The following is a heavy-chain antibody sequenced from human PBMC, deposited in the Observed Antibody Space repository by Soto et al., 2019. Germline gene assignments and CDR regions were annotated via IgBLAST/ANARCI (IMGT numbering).Heavy chain of an antibody. CDR1: GFTFGSYS. D-gene: IGHD2-2*01. CDR3: VGPLYCTTASCYPGYYTLDV. Sequence: GGSLRLSCAASGFTFGSYSMVWVRQAPGKGLEWVSSISSRSIYIYYADSVKGRFTISRDNAKNSLFLEMNSLRAEDTAVYYCVGPLYCTTASCYPGYYTLDVWGQGTTVTVSS. V-gene: IGHV3-21*01. CDR2: ISSRSIYI. J-gene: IGHJ6*02.